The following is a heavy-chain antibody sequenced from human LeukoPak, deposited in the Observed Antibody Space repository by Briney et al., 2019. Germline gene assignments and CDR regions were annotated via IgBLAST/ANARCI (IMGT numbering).Heavy chain of an antibody. Sequence: SETLSLTCTVSGGSISSSSYYWGWIRQPPGKGLEWIGEINHSGSTNYNPSLKSRVTISVDTSKNQFSLKLSSVTAADTAVYYCAARRGSLGYWGQGTLVTVSS. D-gene: IGHD1-26*01. J-gene: IGHJ4*02. CDR3: AARRGSLGY. CDR2: INHSGST. CDR1: GGSISSSSYY. V-gene: IGHV4-39*07.